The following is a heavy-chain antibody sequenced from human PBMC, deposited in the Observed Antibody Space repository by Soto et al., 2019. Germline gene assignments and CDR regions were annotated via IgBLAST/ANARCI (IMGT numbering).Heavy chain of an antibody. V-gene: IGHV1-69*04. CDR2: IIPILGIA. CDR3: ARERPDYDIPVYNWFDP. CDR1: GGTFSSYT. J-gene: IGHJ5*02. D-gene: IGHD3-9*01. Sequence: GASVKVSCKAPGGTFSSYTISWVRQAPGQGLEWMGRIIPILGIANYAQKFQGRVTITADKSTSTAYMELSSLRSEDTAVYYCARERPDYDIPVYNWFDPWGQGTLVTVSS.